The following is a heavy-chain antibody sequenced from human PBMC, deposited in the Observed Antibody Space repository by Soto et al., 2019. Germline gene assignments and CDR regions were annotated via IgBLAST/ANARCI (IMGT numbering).Heavy chain of an antibody. D-gene: IGHD6-6*01. CDR3: AREDAARIERWFDA. CDR2: IYSSGST. V-gene: IGHV4-31*11. J-gene: IGHJ5*02. CDR1: GGSIISASYS. Sequence: QVQLQESGPRLVKPSQTLSLSCAVSGGSIISASYSWNWIRQSPGRDLKWIGHIYSSGSTYYNPSIKSRVSISVDTSNNQVSLKLTSVTAADTAVYFCAREDAARIERWFDAWGQGILVTVSS.